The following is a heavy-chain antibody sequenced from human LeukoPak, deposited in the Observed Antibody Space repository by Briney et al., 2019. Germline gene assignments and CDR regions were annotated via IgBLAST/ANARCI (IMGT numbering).Heavy chain of an antibody. D-gene: IGHD5-18*01. CDR2: INHSGST. V-gene: IGHV4-34*01. CDR3: ARGSGYSYGYTY. Sequence: SETLSLTCAVYGGSFSGYYWSWIRQPPGKGMEWIGEINHSGSTNYNPSLKSRVTISVDTSKNQFSLKLSSVTAADTAVYYCARGSGYSYGYTYWGQGTLVTVSS. CDR1: GGSFSGYY. J-gene: IGHJ4*02.